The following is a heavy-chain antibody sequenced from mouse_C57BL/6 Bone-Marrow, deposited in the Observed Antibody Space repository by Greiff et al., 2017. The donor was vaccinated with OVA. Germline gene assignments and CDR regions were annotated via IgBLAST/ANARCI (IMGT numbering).Heavy chain of an antibody. D-gene: IGHD4-1*01. CDR2: ISRGSSTN. CDR1: GFTFSDYG. J-gene: IGHJ3*01. V-gene: IGHV5-17*01. CDR3: ARKTVSWLAY. Sequence: EVQVVESGGGLVKPGGSLKLSCAASGFTFSDYGMHWVRQAPEQGLEWIAYISRGSSTNYYADTVKGRFTISRDNAKNTLFLQMTSLRSEDTAMYYCARKTVSWLAYWGQGTLVTVSA.